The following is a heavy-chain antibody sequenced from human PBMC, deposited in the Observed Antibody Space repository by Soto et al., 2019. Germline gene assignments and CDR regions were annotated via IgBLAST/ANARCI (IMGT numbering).Heavy chain of an antibody. V-gene: IGHV1-69*13. J-gene: IGHJ4*02. CDR3: ASSPPNYYDSSGYYYPFDY. D-gene: IGHD3-22*01. CDR1: GGTFSSYA. Sequence: SVKVSCKASGGTFSSYAISWVRQAPGQGLEWMGGIIPIFGTANYAQKFQGRVTITADESTSTAYMELSSLRSEDTAVYYCASSPPNYYDSSGYYYPFDYWGQGTLVTVSS. CDR2: IIPIFGTA.